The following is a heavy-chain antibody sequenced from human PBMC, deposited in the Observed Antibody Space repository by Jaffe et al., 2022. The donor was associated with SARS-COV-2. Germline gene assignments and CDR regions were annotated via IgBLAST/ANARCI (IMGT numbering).Heavy chain of an antibody. Sequence: EVQLVESGGGLVQPGGSLRLSCAASGFTFSSYEMNWVRQAPGKGLEWVSYISSSGSTIYYADSVKGRFTISRDNAKNSLYLQMNSLRAEDTAVYYCASFVVVPAAMEGDWFDPWGQGTLVTVSS. CDR3: ASFVVVPAAMEGDWFDP. CDR1: GFTFSSYE. J-gene: IGHJ5*02. CDR2: ISSSGSTI. D-gene: IGHD2-2*01. V-gene: IGHV3-48*03.